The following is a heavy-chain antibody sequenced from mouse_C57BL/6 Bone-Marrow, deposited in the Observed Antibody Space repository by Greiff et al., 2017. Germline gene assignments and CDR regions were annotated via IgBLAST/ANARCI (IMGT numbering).Heavy chain of an antibody. Sequence: QVQLKQSGPGLVAPSQSLSITCTVSGFSLTSYGVDWVRQSPGKGLEWLGVIWGVGSTNYNSALKYSMSISKVNSNGQVFLKMNSLQTDDTAMYSCARLSSWFAYWGQGTLVTVSA. V-gene: IGHV2-6*01. CDR3: ARLSSWFAY. J-gene: IGHJ3*01. CDR1: GFSLTSYG. CDR2: IWGVGST. D-gene: IGHD1-1*02.